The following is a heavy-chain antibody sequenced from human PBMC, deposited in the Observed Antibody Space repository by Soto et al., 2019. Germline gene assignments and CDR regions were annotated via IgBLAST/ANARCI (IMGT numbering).Heavy chain of an antibody. CDR1: GGTFSSYA. D-gene: IGHD2-8*01. CDR3: ARRGYCTNGVCSRRSAFDI. V-gene: IGHV1-69*13. CDR2: IIPIFGTA. Sequence: ASVKVSCKASGGTFSSYAISWVRQAPGQGLEWMGGIIPIFGTANYAQKFQGRVTITADESTSTAYMELSSLRSEDTAVYYCARRGYCTNGVCSRRSAFDIWGQGTVVTVSS. J-gene: IGHJ3*02.